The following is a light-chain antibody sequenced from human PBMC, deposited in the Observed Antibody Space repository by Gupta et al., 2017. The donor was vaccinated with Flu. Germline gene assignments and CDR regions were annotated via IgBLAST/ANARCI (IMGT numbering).Light chain of an antibody. J-gene: IGLJ3*02. CDR1: SSNIGSHT. CDR2: KTN. Sequence: QSVVTQSPSVSGTPGQRVTLSCSGSSSNIGSHTVNWYQKVPGAAPNLLIYKTNQRPSGVPDRFSGSKSGTSASLAISGLQSEDEADYYCAAWDDSLNGPVFGGGTKLTVL. V-gene: IGLV1-44*01. CDR3: AAWDDSLNGPV.